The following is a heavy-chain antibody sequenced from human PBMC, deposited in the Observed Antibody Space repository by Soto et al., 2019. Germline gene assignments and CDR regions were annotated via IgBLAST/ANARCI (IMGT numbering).Heavy chain of an antibody. CDR3: ARGVEITFGGVIGLDFDY. Sequence: ASVKVSCKASGYTFTSYGISWVRQAPGQGLEWMGWISAYNGNTNYAQKLQGRVTMTTDTSTSTAYMELRSLRSEDTAVYYCARGVEITFGGVIGLDFDYWGQGTLVTVSS. CDR1: GYTFTSYG. J-gene: IGHJ4*02. CDR2: ISAYNGNT. D-gene: IGHD3-16*02. V-gene: IGHV1-18*01.